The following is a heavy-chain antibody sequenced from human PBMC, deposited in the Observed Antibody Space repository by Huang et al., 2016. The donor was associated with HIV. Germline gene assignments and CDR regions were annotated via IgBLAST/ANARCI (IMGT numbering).Heavy chain of an antibody. V-gene: IGHV4-59*11. CDR2: VYYSGTV. CDR3: AREQQLGLALYGGNSVFDF. D-gene: IGHD6-13*01. J-gene: IGHJ4*02. Sequence: QVQLQESGPGLVKPSETLSLTCTVSGGSISSHYWSWIRQSPGEGLDWIGSVYYSGTVNDSPSLRSRVTVSVEPSKSQFSLRLTSVTSGDTAVYYCAREQQLGLALYGGNSVFDFWGQGILVTVSS. CDR1: GGSISSHY.